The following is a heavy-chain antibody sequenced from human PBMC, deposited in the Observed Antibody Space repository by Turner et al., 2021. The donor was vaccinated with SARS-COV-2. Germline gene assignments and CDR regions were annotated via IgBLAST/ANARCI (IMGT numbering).Heavy chain of an antibody. CDR2: VYFGGST. CDR1: GGSISSSSYY. D-gene: IGHD3-22*01. V-gene: IGHV4-39*01. J-gene: IGHJ4*02. Sequence: QLQLQESGPGLVKPSETLSLTCTVSGGSISSSSYYWGWIRQPQGKGLEWIGTVYFGGSTYYNPSLKSRVTISVDTSKNQFSLKLSYVTAADTAVYYCARLPYYYDSSGPIDYWGQGTLVTVSS. CDR3: ARLPYYYDSSGPIDY.